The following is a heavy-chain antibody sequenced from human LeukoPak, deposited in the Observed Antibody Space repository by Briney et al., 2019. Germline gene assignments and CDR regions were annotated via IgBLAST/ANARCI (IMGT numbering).Heavy chain of an antibody. V-gene: IGHV3-7*01. Sequence: PGGSLRLSCAASGFTFSSYWMSWVRLAPGKGLEWVANIKQDGSEKYYVDSVKGRFTISRDNAKNSLYLQMNSLRAEDTAVYYCARGSVSSGYYFDYWGQGTLVTVSS. CDR1: GFTFSSYW. CDR3: ARGSVSSGYYFDY. J-gene: IGHJ4*02. CDR2: IKQDGSEK. D-gene: IGHD3-22*01.